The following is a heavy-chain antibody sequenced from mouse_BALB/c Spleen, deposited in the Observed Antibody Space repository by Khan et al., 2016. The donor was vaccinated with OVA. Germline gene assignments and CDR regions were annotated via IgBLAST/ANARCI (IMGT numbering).Heavy chain of an antibody. CDR2: ISTGGHYT. J-gene: IGHJ3*01. Sequence: EVELVESGGDLVKPGGSLKLSCAVSGFTFSTYGMSWVRQTPDMRLEWVASISTGGHYTYYPDSVKGRFTISRDISMNTLYLQMSILKSEDTAIYYSRRLAYYCNSGGFAFRGQRTLGDGSA. D-gene: IGHD1-1*01. CDR1: GFTFSTYG. CDR3: RRLAYYCNSGGFAF. V-gene: IGHV5-6*01.